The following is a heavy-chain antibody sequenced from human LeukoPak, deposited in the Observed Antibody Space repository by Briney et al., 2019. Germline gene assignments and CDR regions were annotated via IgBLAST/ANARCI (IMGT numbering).Heavy chain of an antibody. CDR3: ARQEVEMATIYYGGDFDY. J-gene: IGHJ4*02. V-gene: IGHV4-39*01. D-gene: IGHD5-24*01. Sequence: SETLSLTCTVSGGSISSSSYYWGWIRQPPGKGLEWIGSIYYSGSTYYNPSLKSRVTISVDTSKNQFSLKLSSVTAADTAVYYRARQEVEMATIYYGGDFDYWGQGTLVTVSS. CDR1: GGSISSSSYY. CDR2: IYYSGST.